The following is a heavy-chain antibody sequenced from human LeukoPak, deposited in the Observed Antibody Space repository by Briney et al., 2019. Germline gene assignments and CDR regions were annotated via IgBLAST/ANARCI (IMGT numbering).Heavy chain of an antibody. J-gene: IGHJ4*02. V-gene: IGHV1-8*01. Sequence: GASVRVSCKASGYTFTGYDINWVRQATGQGLEWMGWMNPNTGDTGYSHKFQGRVTMTRDTAIDTAYMELRGLTPEDTAVYYCTRGSLSGSSRDYWGQGTLVTVSS. CDR1: GYTFTGYD. CDR3: TRGSLSGSSRDY. D-gene: IGHD1-26*01. CDR2: MNPNTGDT.